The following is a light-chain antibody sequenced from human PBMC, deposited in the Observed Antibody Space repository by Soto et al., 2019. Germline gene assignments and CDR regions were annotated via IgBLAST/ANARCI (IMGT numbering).Light chain of an antibody. J-gene: IGKJ5*01. CDR2: DVS. CDR3: HQRYNWPRVT. CDR1: QSVSNS. V-gene: IGKV3-11*01. Sequence: EIVLTQSPATLSLSPGERVTLSCRASQSVSNSLAWYQQNPGQPPRLLIYDVSNRATGIPARFSGSGSGTDFTLTITSLEPEDFAVYFCHQRYNWPRVTFGQGTRLEIK.